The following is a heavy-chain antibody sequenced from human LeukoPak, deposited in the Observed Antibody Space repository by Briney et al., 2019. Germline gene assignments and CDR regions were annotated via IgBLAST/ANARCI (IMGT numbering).Heavy chain of an antibody. Sequence: GGSLRLSCAASGFTFSNYAMSWFRQAPGKGLEWVSASGSGGNTYYADSVKGRFTISRDNSKNTLYLQMNSLRAVDTAVYYCASMGATWQFTSWGQGTLVTVSS. CDR1: GFTFSNYA. J-gene: IGHJ5*02. CDR3: ASMGATWQFTS. V-gene: IGHV3-23*01. CDR2: SGSGGNT. D-gene: IGHD1-26*01.